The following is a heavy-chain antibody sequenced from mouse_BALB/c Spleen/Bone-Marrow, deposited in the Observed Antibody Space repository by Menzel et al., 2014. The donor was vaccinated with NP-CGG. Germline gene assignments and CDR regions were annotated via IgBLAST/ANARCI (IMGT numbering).Heavy chain of an antibody. CDR1: GFDFRRYW. J-gene: IGHJ2*01. CDR2: INPDSRTI. V-gene: IGHV4-1*02. Sequence: EVKLVESGGGLVQPGGSLKLSCAASGFDFRRYWMSWVRQAPGKGLQWIGEINPDSRTINYTPSLKDKFIISRDNAKNTLYLQMSKVRSEDTALHYCARGNYCGNLDYWGQGTTLTVSS. D-gene: IGHD2-1*01. CDR3: ARGNYCGNLDY.